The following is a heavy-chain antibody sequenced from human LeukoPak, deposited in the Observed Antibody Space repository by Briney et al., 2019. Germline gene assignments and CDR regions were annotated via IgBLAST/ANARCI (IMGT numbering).Heavy chain of an antibody. CDR1: GFTFSSYA. CDR2: ISGSGGST. Sequence: GASLRLSCAASGFTFSSYAMSWVRQAPGKGLEWVSAISGSGGSTYYADSVKGRSTISRDNSKNTLYLQMNSLRAEDTAVYYCAKGFYDSSGYPEVGVDYWGQGTLVTVSS. CDR3: AKGFYDSSGYPEVGVDY. J-gene: IGHJ4*02. D-gene: IGHD3-22*01. V-gene: IGHV3-23*01.